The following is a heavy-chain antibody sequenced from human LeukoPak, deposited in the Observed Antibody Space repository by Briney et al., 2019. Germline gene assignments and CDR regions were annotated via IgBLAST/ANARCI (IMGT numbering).Heavy chain of an antibody. J-gene: IGHJ6*02. CDR2: INPSGGST. V-gene: IGHV1-46*01. CDR3: ARRDGDYGMDV. CDR1: GYTFTGYY. Sequence: ASVKVSCKASGYTFTGYYMHWVRQAPGQGLEWMGIINPSGGSTSYAQKFQGRVTMTRDTSTSTVYMELSSLRSEDTAVYYCARRDGDYGMDVWGQGTTVTVSS. D-gene: IGHD4-17*01.